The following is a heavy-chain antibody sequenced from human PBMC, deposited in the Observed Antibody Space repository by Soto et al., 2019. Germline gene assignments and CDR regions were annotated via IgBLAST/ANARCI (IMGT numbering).Heavy chain of an antibody. V-gene: IGHV3-23*01. CDR2: ISGSGGTT. CDR1: GFTFSTFA. CDR3: AKVGLFDGNKPITFEF. Sequence: PGGSLRLSCAASGFTFSTFAMSWVRQAPGKGMEWVSAISGSGGTTYNADSVEGQFSISRDNAENSLYLQMNSLRVEDTAVYYCAKVGLFDGNKPITFEFWGQGTLVTVSS. J-gene: IGHJ4*02. D-gene: IGHD3-10*01.